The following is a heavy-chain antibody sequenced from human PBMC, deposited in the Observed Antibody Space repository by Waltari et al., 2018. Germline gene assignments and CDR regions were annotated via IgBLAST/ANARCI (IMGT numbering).Heavy chain of an antibody. D-gene: IGHD2-2*01. V-gene: IGHV3-48*04. Sequence: EVQLVESGGGLVQPGGSMRRSCAASGFTCSGYSMNWVRQAPGNGLEWVSYISSSSSTIYYADSVKGRFTISRDNAKNSLYLQMNSLRAEDTAVYYCARDQQRYCSSTSCYLFDYWGQGTLVTVSS. J-gene: IGHJ4*02. CDR2: ISSSSSTI. CDR1: GFTCSGYS. CDR3: ARDQQRYCSSTSCYLFDY.